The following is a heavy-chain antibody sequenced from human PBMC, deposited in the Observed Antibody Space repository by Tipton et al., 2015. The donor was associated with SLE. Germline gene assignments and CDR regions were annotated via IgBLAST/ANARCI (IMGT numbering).Heavy chain of an antibody. V-gene: IGHV3-49*04. CDR1: GFTLSNYG. D-gene: IGHD5-12*01. CDR2: IRRKSDGGTT. J-gene: IGHJ4*02. Sequence: SLRLSCAASGFTLSNYGMHWVRQAPGKGLEWVGLIRRKSDGGTTEYAASLRGRFTISRDDSKSIAYLQMDRLKTEDTAVYFCTRADGAYDLHFFDFWGQGSLVTVSS. CDR3: TRADGAYDLHFFDF.